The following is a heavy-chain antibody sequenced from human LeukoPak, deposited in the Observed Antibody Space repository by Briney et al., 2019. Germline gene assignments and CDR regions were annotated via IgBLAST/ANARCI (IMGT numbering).Heavy chain of an antibody. D-gene: IGHD6-6*01. V-gene: IGHV4-59*08. J-gene: IGHJ4*02. CDR1: GGSISSLY. CDR2: IYYTGST. Sequence: SETLSLTCSVSGGSISSLYWSWIRQPPGKGLEWIGYIYYTGSTNYNPSLKSRATMFVDMSKNQFSLRLSSVTAADTAVYYCARHRAYSSSSPFDYWGQGTLVTVSS. CDR3: ARHRAYSSSSPFDY.